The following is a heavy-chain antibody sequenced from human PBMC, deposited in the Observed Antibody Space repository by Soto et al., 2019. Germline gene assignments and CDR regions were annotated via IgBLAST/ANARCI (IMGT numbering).Heavy chain of an antibody. CDR2: IYYSGST. V-gene: IGHV4-30-4*01. Sequence: QVQLQESGPGLVKPSQTLSLTCTVSGGSISSGDYYWSWIRQPPGKGLEWIGYIYYSGSTYYNPSLKSRGTIPVDTSKNQFSLKLRSVTAADTAVYYGASSGGGDIDAFDIWGQGTMVTVSS. CDR1: GGSISSGDYY. D-gene: IGHD5-12*01. CDR3: ASSGGGDIDAFDI. J-gene: IGHJ3*02.